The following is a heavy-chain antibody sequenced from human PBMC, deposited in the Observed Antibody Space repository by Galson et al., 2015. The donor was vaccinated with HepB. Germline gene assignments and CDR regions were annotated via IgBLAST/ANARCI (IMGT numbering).Heavy chain of an antibody. CDR3: AREVGYSSGWYQGFNYGMDV. CDR2: TYYRSMWYN. J-gene: IGHJ6*02. V-gene: IGHV6-1*01. D-gene: IGHD6-19*01. Sequence: CAISGDSVSSNSAAWNWIRQSPSRGLEWLGRTYYRSMWYNDYAVSVKSRMTINPDTSKNQFSLQLNSVTPEDTAVYYCAREVGYSSGWYQGFNYGMDVWGQGTTVTVSS. CDR1: GDSVSSNSAA.